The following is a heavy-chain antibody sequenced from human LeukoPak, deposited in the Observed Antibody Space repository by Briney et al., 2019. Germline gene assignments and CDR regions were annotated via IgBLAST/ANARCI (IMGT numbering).Heavy chain of an antibody. CDR1: GLTFSSYA. V-gene: IGHV3-23*01. Sequence: LPGGSLRLSCAASGLTFSSYAMNWVRQAPGKGLEWVSTISGSGGSTYYADSVKGRFTISRDNSKNTLYLQMDSLRAEDTAVYYCAKDLGYCSGGSCYNAFDYWGQGTLVTVSS. J-gene: IGHJ4*02. D-gene: IGHD2-15*01. CDR2: ISGSGGST. CDR3: AKDLGYCSGGSCYNAFDY.